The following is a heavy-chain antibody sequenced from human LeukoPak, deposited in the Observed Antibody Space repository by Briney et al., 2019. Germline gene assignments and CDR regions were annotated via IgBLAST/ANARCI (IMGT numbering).Heavy chain of an antibody. V-gene: IGHV1-18*01. Sequence: WASVKVSCKASGYTFTSYGISWVRQAPGQGLEWMGWISAYNGNTNYAQNLQGRVTMTTDTSTSTAYMELRSLRSDDTAVYYCARDSLLNYYDSSGYPLRFDPWGQGTLVTVSS. CDR1: GYTFTSYG. CDR2: ISAYNGNT. CDR3: ARDSLLNYYDSSGYPLRFDP. J-gene: IGHJ5*02. D-gene: IGHD3-22*01.